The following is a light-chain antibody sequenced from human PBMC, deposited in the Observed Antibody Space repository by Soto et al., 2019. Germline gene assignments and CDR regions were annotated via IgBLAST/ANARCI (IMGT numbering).Light chain of an antibody. CDR2: AAS. J-gene: IGKJ3*01. V-gene: IGKV1-39*01. Sequence: DIQMTQSPSSLPASVGDRVTITCRASQSISNYLNWYQQKPGKAPNLLIYAASSLQSGVPSRFSGSGSGTDFTLTISSLQPEDFATYYCQQSNRTPFTFGPGTEVDIK. CDR1: QSISNY. CDR3: QQSNRTPFT.